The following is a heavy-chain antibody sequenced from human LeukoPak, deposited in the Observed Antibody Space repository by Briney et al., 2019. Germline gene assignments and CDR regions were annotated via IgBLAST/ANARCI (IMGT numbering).Heavy chain of an antibody. CDR3: AKAGDCSSPSCLHALFDY. CDR2: ISGSGGST. V-gene: IGHV3-23*01. Sequence: GGSLTLSCAASGLTFTTYAMNWVRQAPAKGLDGVSAISGSGGSTYYADSVKGRFTISRDTSKNTLYLQMNSLRAEDTAVYYCAKAGDCSSPSCLHALFDYWGQGTLVTVSS. J-gene: IGHJ4*02. D-gene: IGHD2-2*01. CDR1: GLTFTTYA.